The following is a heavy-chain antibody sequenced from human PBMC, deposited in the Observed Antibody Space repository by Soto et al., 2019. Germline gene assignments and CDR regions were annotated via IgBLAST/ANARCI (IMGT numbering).Heavy chain of an antibody. J-gene: IGHJ5*02. CDR1: GGSISSGGYY. V-gene: IGHV4-31*03. D-gene: IGHD6-13*01. CDR2: IYYSGST. CDR3: ARAREDYSSSWYNWFDP. Sequence: QVQLQESGPGLVKPSQTLSLTCTVSGGSISSGGYYWSWIRQHPGKGLEWIGYIYYSGSTYYNPSLKSRVTISVDTSKNQFSLKLSSVTAADTAVYYCARAREDYSSSWYNWFDPWGQGTLVTVSS.